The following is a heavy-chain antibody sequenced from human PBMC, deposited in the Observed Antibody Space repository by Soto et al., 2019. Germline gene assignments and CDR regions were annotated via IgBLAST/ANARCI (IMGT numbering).Heavy chain of an antibody. Sequence: KSGPTLVNPTQTLTLNCTFSGFSLRTSAMCVSWIRQPPGKALEWLALIDWDDDKYYSTSLKTRLTISKDTSKNLGVLTMSNNSPVDTDTYYCARMQAPVASSSFDNWGEGNLVTVAS. D-gene: IGHD6-6*01. J-gene: IGHJ4*02. CDR1: GFSLRTSAMC. CDR2: IDWDDDK. V-gene: IGHV2-70*01. CDR3: ARMQAPVASSSFDN.